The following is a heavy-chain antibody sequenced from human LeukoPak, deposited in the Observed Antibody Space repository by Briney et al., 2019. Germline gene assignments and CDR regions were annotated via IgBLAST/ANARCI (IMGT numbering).Heavy chain of an antibody. J-gene: IGHJ3*02. Sequence: ASVKVSCKASGYTFTSYGISWVRQAPGQGLEWMGWISAYNGNTNYAQKLQGRVTMTTDTSTSTAYMELRSLRSDDTAMYYCARVSMGHDAFDIWGQGTMVTVSS. CDR3: ARVSMGHDAFDI. V-gene: IGHV1-18*01. CDR1: GYTFTSYG. D-gene: IGHD5-24*01. CDR2: ISAYNGNT.